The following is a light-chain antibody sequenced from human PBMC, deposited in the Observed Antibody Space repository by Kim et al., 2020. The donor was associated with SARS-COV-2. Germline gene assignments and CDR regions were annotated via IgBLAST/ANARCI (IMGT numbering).Light chain of an antibody. CDR1: QDISNS. CDR3: QQYDSLPYT. CDR2: DAS. Sequence: DVQMTQSPSSLSASVGDRVTITCQASQDISNSLSWYQQRPGKAPNVLIYDASNLQTGVPSRFNGSGSGTHFTFTIYSLQPEDIATYHCQQYDSLPYTFGQGTKLEIK. V-gene: IGKV1-33*01. J-gene: IGKJ2*01.